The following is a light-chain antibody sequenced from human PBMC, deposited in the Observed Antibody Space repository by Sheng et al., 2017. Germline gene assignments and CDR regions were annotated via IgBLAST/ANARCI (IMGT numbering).Light chain of an antibody. CDR1: SSDVGSYSL. Sequence: QSALTQPASVSGSPGQSITISCTGTSSDVGSYSLVSWYQQHPGIAPKVMIYEVTKRPSGVSNRFSGSKSDNTASLTISGLQAEDEADYYCCSYAGSNTLLFGGGTKLTVL. CDR2: EVT. CDR3: CSYAGSNTLL. V-gene: IGLV2-23*02. J-gene: IGLJ3*02.